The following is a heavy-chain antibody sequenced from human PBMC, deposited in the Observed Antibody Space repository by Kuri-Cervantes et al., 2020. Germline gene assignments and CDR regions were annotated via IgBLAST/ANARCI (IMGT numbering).Heavy chain of an antibody. CDR1: GFTFSNYA. CDR2: ISYDGSNK. CDR3: AKGSRTSRPYFFDY. D-gene: IGHD1-26*01. J-gene: IGHJ4*02. V-gene: IGHV3-30*07. Sequence: GGSLRLSCAAAGFTFSNYALHWVRQAPGKGLEWVAVISYDGSNKYYADFVKGRFTISRDNSRNTLYLQMNSLRGEDTAVYYCAKGSRTSRPYFFDYWGQGTLVTVSS.